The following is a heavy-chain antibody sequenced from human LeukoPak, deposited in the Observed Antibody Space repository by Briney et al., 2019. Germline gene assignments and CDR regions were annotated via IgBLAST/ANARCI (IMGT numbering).Heavy chain of an antibody. CDR2: IHYSGRT. CDR3: ARGGVGATYAGFDY. D-gene: IGHD1-26*01. Sequence: PSETLSLTCTVSGGSISSGDYYWNWIRQPPGKGLEWIGYIHYSGRTNYNPSLKSRVTISVDTSKNQFSLKLSSVTAADTAVYYCARGGVGATYAGFDYWGQGTLVPVSS. CDR1: GGSISSGDYY. J-gene: IGHJ4*02. V-gene: IGHV4-61*08.